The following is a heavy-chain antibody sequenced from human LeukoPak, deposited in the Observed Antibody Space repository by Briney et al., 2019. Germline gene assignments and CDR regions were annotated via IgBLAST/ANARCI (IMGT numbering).Heavy chain of an antibody. V-gene: IGHV4-59*08. J-gene: IGHJ6*02. Sequence: SETLSLTCTVSGGSISSYYWSWIRQPPGKGLEWIGYIYYSGSTNYNPSLKSRVTMSVDTSKNQFSLKLSSVTAADTAVYYCARHSSVAQAPYYYYGMDVWGQGTTVTVSS. CDR1: GGSISSYY. D-gene: IGHD3-22*01. CDR3: ARHSSVAQAPYYYYGMDV. CDR2: IYYSGST.